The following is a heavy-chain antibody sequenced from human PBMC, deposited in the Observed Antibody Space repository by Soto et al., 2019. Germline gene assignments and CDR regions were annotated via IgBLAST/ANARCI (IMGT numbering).Heavy chain of an antibody. V-gene: IGHV3-74*01. CDR3: ARTTVTLDF. CDR1: GFTFSSNW. J-gene: IGHJ4*02. D-gene: IGHD4-17*01. Sequence: WGSLRLSCAASGFTFSSNWLHWVRQAPGKGLVWVSGINRDGSSTTYADSVKGRFTISRDNAKNTLFLQMNSLRAEDTAVYYCARTTVTLDFWGQGTLVTVSS. CDR2: INRDGSST.